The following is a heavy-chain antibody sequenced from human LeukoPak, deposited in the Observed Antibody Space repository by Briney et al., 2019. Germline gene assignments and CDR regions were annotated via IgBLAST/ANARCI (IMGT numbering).Heavy chain of an antibody. CDR3: ARLPITIFGVVIRSFRAFDI. Sequence: GGSLRLSCAASGFTFSSYWMSWVRQAPGKGLEWVAFIRYDGSNKYYADSVKGRFTISRDNSKNTLYLQMNSLRAEDTAVYYCARLPITIFGVVIRSFRAFDIWGQGTMVTVSS. CDR2: IRYDGSNK. V-gene: IGHV3-30*02. J-gene: IGHJ3*02. CDR1: GFTFSSYW. D-gene: IGHD3-3*01.